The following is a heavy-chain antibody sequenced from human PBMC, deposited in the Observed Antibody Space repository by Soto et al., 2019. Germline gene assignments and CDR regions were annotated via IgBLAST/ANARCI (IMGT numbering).Heavy chain of an antibody. V-gene: IGHV5-51*01. CDR3: ARGTTESRSSNFVQ. Sequence: PGESLKISCKGSGYSFTNYWIGWVRQMPGKGLEWMGIIHPGDSDIKYSPSFQGQVTISADKSITTAYLQWSSLKASDSAIYYCARGTTESRSSNFVQWGQGTLVTVSS. CDR1: GYSFTNYW. D-gene: IGHD3-3*02. CDR2: IHPGDSDI. J-gene: IGHJ4*02.